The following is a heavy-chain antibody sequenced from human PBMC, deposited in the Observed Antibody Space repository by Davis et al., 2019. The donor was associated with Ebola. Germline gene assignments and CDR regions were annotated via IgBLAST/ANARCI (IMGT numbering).Heavy chain of an antibody. CDR1: GGSFSGYY. CDR3: ARDRVAAAGRWYYYYGMDV. CDR2: INHSGST. V-gene: IGHV4-34*01. J-gene: IGHJ6*02. Sequence: SETLSLTCAVSGGSFSGYYWSWIRQPPGKGLECIGEINHSGSTNYNPSLKSRVTISVDTSKNQFSLKLSSVTAADTAVYYCARDRVAAAGRWYYYYGMDVWGQGTTVTVSS. D-gene: IGHD6-13*01.